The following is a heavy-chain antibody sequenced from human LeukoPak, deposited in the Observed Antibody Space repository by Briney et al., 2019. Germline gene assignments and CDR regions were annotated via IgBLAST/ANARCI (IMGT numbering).Heavy chain of an antibody. V-gene: IGHV3-21*01. CDR1: GVTFSSYS. CDR2: ISSSSSYI. CDR3: ARDFPGFDP. Sequence: PGGSLRLSCAPCGVTFSSYSMNWVRQAPGKGLEWVSSISSSSSYIYYADSVKGRFTISRDNAKHSLYLQINSLRAEHTSVYYCARDFPGFDPWGQGTLVTVSS. J-gene: IGHJ5*02.